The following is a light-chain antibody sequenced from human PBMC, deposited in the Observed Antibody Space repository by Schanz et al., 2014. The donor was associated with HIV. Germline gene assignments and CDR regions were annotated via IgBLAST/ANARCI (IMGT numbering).Light chain of an antibody. J-gene: IGKJ2*01. V-gene: IGKV3D-15*01. CDR1: QSVSSN. CDR2: GGT. Sequence: EIVMTQSPATLSVSPGERATLSCRASQSVSSNLAWYQQKPGQAPRLLIYGGTSRATGIPDRFSGSGSGAEFTLTISSMQPDDFETYYCLQYNDDVYTFGQGTKLEIK. CDR3: LQYNDDVYT.